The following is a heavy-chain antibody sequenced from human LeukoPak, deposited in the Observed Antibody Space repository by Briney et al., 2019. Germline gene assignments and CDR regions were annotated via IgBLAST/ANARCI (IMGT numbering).Heavy chain of an antibody. CDR3: ASMIVYAFDI. V-gene: IGHV4-34*01. CDR2: INHSGST. CDR1: GGSFSGYY. J-gene: IGHJ3*02. Sequence: SETLSLTCAVYGGSFSGYYWSWIRQPPGKGLEWIGEINHSGSTNYNPSLKSRVTISVDTSKNQFSLKLSSVTAADTAVYYCASMIVYAFDIWGQGTMVTVSS. D-gene: IGHD3-22*01.